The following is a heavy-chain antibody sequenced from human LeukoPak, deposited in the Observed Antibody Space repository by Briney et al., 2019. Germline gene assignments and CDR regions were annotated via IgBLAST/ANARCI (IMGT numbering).Heavy chain of an antibody. J-gene: IGHJ2*01. CDR2: IYYSGST. V-gene: IGHV4-59*01. CDR1: GGSISSYY. CDR3: ARNGGSYLRGYWYFDL. Sequence: SETLSLTXTVSGGSISSYYWSWIRQPPGKGQEWIGYIYYSGSTNYNPSLKSRVTISVDTSKNQFSLKLSSVTAADTAVYYCARNGGSYLRGYWYFDLWGRGTLVTVSS. D-gene: IGHD1-26*01.